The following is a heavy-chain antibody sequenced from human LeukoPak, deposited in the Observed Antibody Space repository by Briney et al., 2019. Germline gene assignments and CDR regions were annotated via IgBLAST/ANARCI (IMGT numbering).Heavy chain of an antibody. D-gene: IGHD5-12*01. CDR3: ARRTSGAFDF. V-gene: IGHV3-23*01. J-gene: IGHJ4*02. CDR2: IPSSGDGT. Sequence: PGGSLRLSCAASGFTFRNYAMTWVRQAPGKGLEWVSSIPSSGDGTYYADSVKGRFTISRDNSKNMLYPQMNSLRAEDTAVYYCARRTSGAFDFWDQGTLVTVSS. CDR1: GFTFRNYA.